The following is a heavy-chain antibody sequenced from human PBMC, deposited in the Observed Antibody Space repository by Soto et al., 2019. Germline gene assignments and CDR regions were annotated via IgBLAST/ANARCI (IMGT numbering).Heavy chain of an antibody. CDR2: ISTDNGNT. V-gene: IGHV1-18*01. CDR3: ARDVPDTSLFFYYYGMDV. D-gene: IGHD2-21*01. J-gene: IGHJ6*02. Sequence: QVQLVQSGAEVRKPGASVKVSCKASGYSFTSYGISWVRQAPGQGLEWMGWISTDNGNTNYAHNLQGRVSMTIDPSTSTAYMKLWILGSDDTAGYYCARDVPDTSLFFYYYGMDVWGQGTTVTVSS. CDR1: GYSFTSYG.